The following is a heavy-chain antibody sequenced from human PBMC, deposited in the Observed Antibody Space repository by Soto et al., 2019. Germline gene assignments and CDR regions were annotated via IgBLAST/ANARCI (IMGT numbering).Heavy chain of an antibody. Sequence: ASVKVSGKASGGTFSSYAISWVRQAPGQGLEWMGGIIPIFGTANYAQKFQGRVTITADESTSTAYMELSSLRSEDTAVYYCARDLIATTVVTPGGGDYWGQGTLVTVSS. J-gene: IGHJ4*02. CDR2: IIPIFGTA. CDR1: GGTFSSYA. D-gene: IGHD4-17*01. V-gene: IGHV1-69*13. CDR3: ARDLIATTVVTPGGGDY.